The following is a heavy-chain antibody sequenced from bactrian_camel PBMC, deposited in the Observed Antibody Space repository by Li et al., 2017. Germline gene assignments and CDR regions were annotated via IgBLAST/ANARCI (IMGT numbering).Heavy chain of an antibody. CDR3: AAARTLTDWARSRGY. D-gene: IGHD5*01. CDR1: GFTFSDYG. V-gene: IGHV3S40*01. Sequence: VQLVESGGDSVQPGGSLRLSCAASGFTFSDYGMSWVRQAPGKGLDWVSTINAGDGRTYYADSVKGRFTIPRDNAKNTVYLQMNSLKVEDTAMYYCAAARTLTDWARSRGYWGQGTQVTVS. CDR2: INAGDGRT. J-gene: IGHJ6*01.